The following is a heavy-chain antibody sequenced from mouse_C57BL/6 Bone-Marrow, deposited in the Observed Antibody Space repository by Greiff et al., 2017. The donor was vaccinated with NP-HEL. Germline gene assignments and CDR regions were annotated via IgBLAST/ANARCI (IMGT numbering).Heavy chain of an antibody. Sequence: VQLQQPGAELVRPGTSVKLSCKASGYTFTSYWMHWVKQRPGQGLEWIGVIDPSDSYTNYNQKFKGKATLTVDTSSSTAYMQLSSLTSEDSAVYYCASKPGYSNYPFAYWGQGTLVTVSA. J-gene: IGHJ3*01. V-gene: IGHV1-59*01. CDR1: GYTFTSYW. CDR2: IDPSDSYT. D-gene: IGHD2-5*01. CDR3: ASKPGYSNYPFAY.